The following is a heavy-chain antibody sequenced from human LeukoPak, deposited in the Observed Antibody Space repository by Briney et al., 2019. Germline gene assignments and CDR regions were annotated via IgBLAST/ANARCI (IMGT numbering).Heavy chain of an antibody. CDR1: GFTFSSYW. D-gene: IGHD2-15*01. V-gene: IGHV3-7*01. CDR3: ARDSGSERTFGFDY. Sequence: GGSLRLSCAASGFTFSSYWMSWVRQAPGKGLEWVANIKQDGSEKYYVDSVKGRFTISRDNAKNSLYLQMNSLRAEDTAVYYCARDSGSERTFGFDYWGQGTLVTVSS. CDR2: IKQDGSEK. J-gene: IGHJ4*02.